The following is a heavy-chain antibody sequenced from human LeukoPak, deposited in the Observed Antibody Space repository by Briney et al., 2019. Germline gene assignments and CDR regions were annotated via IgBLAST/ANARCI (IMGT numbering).Heavy chain of an antibody. CDR1: GYTFTRYD. CDR2: MNPNSGNK. CDR3: ARVYYYGSGSYLRSYYYSGMDV. D-gene: IGHD3-10*01. V-gene: IGHV1-8*01. J-gene: IGHJ6*02. Sequence: ASVKVSCKASGYTFTRYDINWVRQAAGQGREWMGWMNPNSGNKGYAQKFQGRVTMTRNKSISTAYMDLSSMRSEDKAVYFCARVYYYGSGSYLRSYYYSGMDVWGQGTTVTVS.